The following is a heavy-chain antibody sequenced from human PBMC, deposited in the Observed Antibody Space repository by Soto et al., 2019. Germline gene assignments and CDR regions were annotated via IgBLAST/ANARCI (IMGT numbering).Heavy chain of an antibody. V-gene: IGHV5-10-1*01. CDR1: GYRFASYW. J-gene: IGHJ4*02. CDR3: ARRMWPPNYDILTGPSDY. D-gene: IGHD3-9*01. Sequence: PGESLKISCEGSGYRFASYWITWVRQVPGKGLEWMGRIDPLDSQTNYSASFQGHVTISADKSISTAYLQWSSLKASDTAMYYCARRMWPPNYDILTGPSDYWGQGTLVTVSS. CDR2: IDPLDSQT.